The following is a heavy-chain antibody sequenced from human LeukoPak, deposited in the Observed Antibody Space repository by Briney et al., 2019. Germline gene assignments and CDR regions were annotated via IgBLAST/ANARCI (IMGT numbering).Heavy chain of an antibody. J-gene: IGHJ6*02. Sequence: GGSLRLSCAASGFTFSSYWMSWVRQAPGKGLEWVSSISSSSSYIYYADSVKGRFTISRDNAKNSLYLQMNSLRAEDTAVYYCARDRGVVTASAKAYYYYGMDVWGQGTTVTVSS. CDR3: ARDRGVVTASAKAYYYYGMDV. CDR1: GFTFSSYW. CDR2: ISSSSSYI. D-gene: IGHD2-21*02. V-gene: IGHV3-21*01.